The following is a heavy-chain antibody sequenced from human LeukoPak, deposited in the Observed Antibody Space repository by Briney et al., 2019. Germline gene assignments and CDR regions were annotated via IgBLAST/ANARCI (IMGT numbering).Heavy chain of an antibody. J-gene: IGHJ4*02. D-gene: IGHD1-26*01. CDR2: ISSSSSYI. CDR1: GFTFSSYS. V-gene: IGHV3-21*01. CDR3: ARDLIHPYFAIVGASADLDY. Sequence: GGSLRLSCAASGFTFSSYSMNWVRQAPGKGLEWVSSISSSSSYIYYADSVKGRFTISRDNAKNSLYLQMNSLRAEDTAVYYCARDLIHPYFAIVGASADLDYWGQGTLVTVSS.